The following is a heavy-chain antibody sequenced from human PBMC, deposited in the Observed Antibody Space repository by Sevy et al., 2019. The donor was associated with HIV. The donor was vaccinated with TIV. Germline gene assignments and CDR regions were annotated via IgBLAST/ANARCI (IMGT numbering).Heavy chain of an antibody. CDR1: GFSLSTSGVG. Sequence: SGPTLENPTQTLTLTCTFSGFSLSTSGVGVGWIRQPPGKALEWLALIYWDNDKRYSPSLKSRLTITKDTSKNQVVLTMTNMDPVDTATYYCARYNYDFDAFDIWGQGTMVTVSS. D-gene: IGHD5-18*01. J-gene: IGHJ3*02. CDR3: ARYNYDFDAFDI. CDR2: IYWDNDK. V-gene: IGHV2-5*02.